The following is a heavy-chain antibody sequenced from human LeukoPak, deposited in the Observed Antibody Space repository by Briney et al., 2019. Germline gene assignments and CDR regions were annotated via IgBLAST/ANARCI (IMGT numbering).Heavy chain of an antibody. J-gene: IGHJ4*02. D-gene: IGHD5-18*01. V-gene: IGHV1-69*13. CDR3: ARDRVYTAMVKGFDY. Sequence: SVKVSCKASGGTFSSYAVSWVRQAPGQGLEWMGGIIPIFGTANYAQKFQGRVTITADESTSTAYMELSSLRSEDTAVYYCARDRVYTAMVKGFDYWGQGTLVTVSS. CDR1: GGTFSSYA. CDR2: IIPIFGTA.